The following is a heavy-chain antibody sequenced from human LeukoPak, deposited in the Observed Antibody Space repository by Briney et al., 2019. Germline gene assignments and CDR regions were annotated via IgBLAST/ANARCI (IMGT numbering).Heavy chain of an antibody. J-gene: IGHJ4*02. D-gene: IGHD4-17*01. CDR2: ISYDGSNK. CDR1: GFTFSSYG. Sequence: PGRSLRLSCAASGFTFSSYGMHWVRQAPGKGLEWVAVISYDGSNKYHADSVKGRFTISRDNSKNTLYLQMNSLRAEDTAVYYCANLYGDYPDYWGQGTLVTVSS. CDR3: ANLYGDYPDY. V-gene: IGHV3-30*18.